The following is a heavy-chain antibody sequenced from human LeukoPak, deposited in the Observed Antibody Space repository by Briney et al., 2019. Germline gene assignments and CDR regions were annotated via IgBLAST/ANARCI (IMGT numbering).Heavy chain of an antibody. D-gene: IGHD3-10*01. J-gene: IGHJ4*02. V-gene: IGHV3-33*01. CDR1: GFTFTNYG. CDR3: ARDMSFGSETKNPPYLV. CDR2: IWYDGSNK. Sequence: PGGSLRLSCAASGFTFTNYGMHWVRQAPGKGLEWVATIWYDGSNKYYGDSVKGRFTISRDNSKNTLYLEMDSLTAEDTAVYYCARDMSFGSETKNPPYLVWGQGTLVIVSS.